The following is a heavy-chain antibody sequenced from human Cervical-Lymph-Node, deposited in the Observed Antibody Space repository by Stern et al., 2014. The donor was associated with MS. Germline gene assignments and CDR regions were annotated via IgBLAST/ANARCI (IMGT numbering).Heavy chain of an antibody. CDR2: IVVGSDNT. J-gene: IGHJ4*02. CDR3: AAGTITMGATGY. CDR1: GFTFISSG. V-gene: IGHV1-58*01. D-gene: IGHD1-14*01. Sequence: QLEESGPEVKKPGTSVKVSCKASGFTFISSGVQWVRQARGQRLEWIGWIVVGSDNTNYAQKFQERVTITRDMSTSTAYMELSSLRSDDTAMYYCAAGTITMGATGYWGQGTLVTVSS.